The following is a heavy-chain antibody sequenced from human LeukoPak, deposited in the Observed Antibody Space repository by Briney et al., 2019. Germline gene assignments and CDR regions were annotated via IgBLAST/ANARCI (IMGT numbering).Heavy chain of an antibody. CDR2: ISAYGDSK. CDR3: AKARTDMFSLSWFDY. V-gene: IGHV3-23*01. Sequence: GGSLRISCAASGFTFSNYATSWVRQAPGKGLEWVSGISAYGDSKYYADSVNGRFTISRDNSKNTLYLQTNSLRAEDTAVYYCAKARTDMFSLSWFDYWGQGTLVTVSS. J-gene: IGHJ4*02. CDR1: GFTFSNYA. D-gene: IGHD3-10*02.